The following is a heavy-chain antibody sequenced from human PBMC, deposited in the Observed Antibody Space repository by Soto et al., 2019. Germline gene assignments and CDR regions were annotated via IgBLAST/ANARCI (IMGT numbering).Heavy chain of an antibody. CDR1: GFTFSSYW. D-gene: IGHD6-13*01. CDR3: ARHQQLVQGGPHAVDYYYYMDV. V-gene: IGHV3-7*01. Sequence: SLRLSCAASGFTFSSYWMSWVRQAPGKGLEWVANIKQDGSEKYYVDSVKGRFTISRDNAKNSLYLQMNSLRAEDTAVYYCARHQQLVQGGPHAVDYYYYMDVWGKGTTVTVSS. CDR2: IKQDGSEK. J-gene: IGHJ6*03.